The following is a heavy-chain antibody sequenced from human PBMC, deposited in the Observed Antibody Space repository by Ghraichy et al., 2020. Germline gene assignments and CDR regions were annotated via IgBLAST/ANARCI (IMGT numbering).Heavy chain of an antibody. CDR2: IYTDGGT. D-gene: IGHD2-2*01. V-gene: IGHV3-53*01. CDR1: GFTVSGTY. J-gene: IGHJ4*02. Sequence: GGSLRLSCAVSGFTVSGTYMTWVRQAPGKGLEWVSVIYTDGGTYYADSVKGRFTISRDNSKNTLYLQMNSLRAEDTAVYYCTKYCSSISPSCLLKGVFDYWGQGTQVTVSS. CDR3: TKYCSSISPSCLLKGVFDY.